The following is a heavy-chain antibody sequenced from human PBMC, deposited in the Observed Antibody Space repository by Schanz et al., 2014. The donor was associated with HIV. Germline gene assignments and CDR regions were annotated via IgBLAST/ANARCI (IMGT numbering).Heavy chain of an antibody. CDR1: GFTFKTYW. D-gene: IGHD6-19*01. CDR2: IKLDGSEK. Sequence: EVQLVESGGDLVQSGGSLRLSCAASGFTFKTYWMSWVRQAPGKGLEWLANIKLDGSEKYYVDSVKGRFTISRDNTKNSLYLQMNSLRAEDTAVYYCARGRRGAVAGSSDYWGQGTLVTVSS. CDR3: ARGRRGAVAGSSDY. V-gene: IGHV3-7*01. J-gene: IGHJ4*02.